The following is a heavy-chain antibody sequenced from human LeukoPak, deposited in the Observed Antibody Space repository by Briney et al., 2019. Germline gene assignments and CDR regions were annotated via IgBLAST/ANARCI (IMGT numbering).Heavy chain of an antibody. CDR3: ARGGRFLEGDAFDI. CDR2: IIPILGIA. Sequence: SVKVSCKASGGTFSSYAISWVRQAPGQGLEWMGRIIPILGIANYAQKFQGRVTITADKSTSTAYMELSSLRSEDTAVYYCARGGRFLEGDAFDIWGQGTMVTVSS. CDR1: GGTFSSYA. J-gene: IGHJ3*02. D-gene: IGHD3-3*01. V-gene: IGHV1-69*04.